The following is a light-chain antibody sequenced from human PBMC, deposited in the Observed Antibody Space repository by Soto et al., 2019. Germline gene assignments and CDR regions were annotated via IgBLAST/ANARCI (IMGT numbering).Light chain of an antibody. J-gene: IGKJ3*01. Sequence: DIQMTQSPSSLSASVGDRVTITCRASQDIRDYLVWYQQRPGKVPSLLIYAASTLQSGVPSRFSGSGFGTDFTLTISSLQSEDVATYYGQKYGYAPYTFGPGTKVDLK. V-gene: IGKV1-27*01. CDR2: AAS. CDR3: QKYGYAPYT. CDR1: QDIRDY.